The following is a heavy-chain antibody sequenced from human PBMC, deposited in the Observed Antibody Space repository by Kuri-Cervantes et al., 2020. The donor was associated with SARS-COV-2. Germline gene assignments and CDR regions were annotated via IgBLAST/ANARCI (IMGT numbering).Heavy chain of an antibody. V-gene: IGHV1-46*01. CDR1: GYTFTSYY. J-gene: IGHJ6*02. D-gene: IGHD6-13*01. CDR3: ARWGAAADNYSYYGMDV. CDR2: INPSGGST. Sequence: ASVKVSCKASGYTFTSYYMHWVRQAPGQGLEWMGIINPSGGSTSYAQKFQGRVTMTRDTSTSTVYMELSSLRSEATAVYYCARWGAAADNYSYYGMDVWGQGTTVTVSS.